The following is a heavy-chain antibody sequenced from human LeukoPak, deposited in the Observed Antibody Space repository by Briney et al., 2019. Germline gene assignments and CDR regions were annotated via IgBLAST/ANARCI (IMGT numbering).Heavy chain of an antibody. CDR2: INQNGREK. J-gene: IGHJ4*02. CDR3: ATWVDLTTVISGHFFES. D-gene: IGHD4-11*01. V-gene: IGHV3-7*01. CDR1: GFTLSDYW. Sequence: GGSLRLSCAASGFTLSDYWMSWVRQAPGKGLEWVANINQNGREKRYVDSVKGRFAISRDDAKSSVFLQMNNLRVEDMAVYYYATWVDLTTVISGHFFESWGQGTLVSVSS.